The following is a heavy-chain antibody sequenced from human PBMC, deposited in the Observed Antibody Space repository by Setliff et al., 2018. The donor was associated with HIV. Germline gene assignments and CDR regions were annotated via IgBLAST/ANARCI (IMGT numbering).Heavy chain of an antibody. CDR2: IYYSGTT. CDR3: ARGPSLQTTLFDY. V-gene: IGHV4-31*03. CDR1: GGSINSGGYY. Sequence: SETLSLTCTVSGGSINSGGYYWSWIRQHPGKGLEWIGYIYYSGTTYYNPSLKSRVTMSVDTSTSRLSLKVHSVTAADTAMYYCARGPSLQTTLFDYWGQGTLVTVSS. J-gene: IGHJ4*02.